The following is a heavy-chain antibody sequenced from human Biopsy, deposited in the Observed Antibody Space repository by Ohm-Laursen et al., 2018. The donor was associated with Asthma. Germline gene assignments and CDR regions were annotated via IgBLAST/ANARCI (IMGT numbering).Heavy chain of an antibody. J-gene: IGHJ5*02. CDR1: GGSIRSHD. CDR2: VSHTGST. CDR3: ARLADCSGGACYSYGWLDP. D-gene: IGHD2-15*01. V-gene: IGHV4-59*11. Sequence: SETLSLTCTVSGGSIRSHDWTWIRLPLWKGLEYIGDVSHTGSTNYNPSLKSRVTMSLDTSKSQFSLRLTSVTPADTAVYYCARLADCSGGACYSYGWLDPWGQGTRVTVSS.